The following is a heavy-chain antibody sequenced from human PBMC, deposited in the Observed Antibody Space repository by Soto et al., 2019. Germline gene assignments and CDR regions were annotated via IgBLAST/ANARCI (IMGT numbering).Heavy chain of an antibody. V-gene: IGHV1-69*13. CDR1: GGTFSSYA. Sequence: GASVKVSCKASGGTFSSYAISWVRQAPGQGLEWMGGIIPIFGTANYAQKFQGRVTITADESTSTAYMELSSLRSEDTAVYYCARVWCIAAAGMGTYYYYGMDVWGQGTTVTVAS. CDR3: ARVWCIAAAGMGTYYYYGMDV. J-gene: IGHJ6*01. CDR2: IIPIFGTA. D-gene: IGHD6-13*01.